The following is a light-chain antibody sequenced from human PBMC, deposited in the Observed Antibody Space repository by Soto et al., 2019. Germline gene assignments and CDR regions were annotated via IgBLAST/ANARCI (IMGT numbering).Light chain of an antibody. CDR3: SSYASSNKLGV. CDR1: SSDVGGYNY. CDR2: EVN. V-gene: IGLV2-8*01. Sequence: QSALTQPPSASGSPGQSVTISCTGTSSDVGGYNYVSWYQQHPGRAPKLMIYEVNKRPSGVPDRFSGSKSGNTASLTVSGLQAEDEAEYYCSSYASSNKLGVFGGGTKLTVL. J-gene: IGLJ2*01.